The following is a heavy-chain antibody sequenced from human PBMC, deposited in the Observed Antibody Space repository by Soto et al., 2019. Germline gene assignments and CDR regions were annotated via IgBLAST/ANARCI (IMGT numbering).Heavy chain of an antibody. Sequence: XRGLRRAGAASGFTCSSYSMHWVRQAPGKGLDWVAVISYDGSNKYYADSVKGRFTISRDNSKNTLYLQMNSLRAEDTAVYYCAREGETTIFGVVIKSAYYNWFDTWGQGTLLTFSP. V-gene: IGHV3-30-3*01. CDR3: AREGETTIFGVVIKSAYYNWFDT. CDR2: ISYDGSNK. J-gene: IGHJ5*02. D-gene: IGHD3-3*01. CDR1: GFTCSSYS.